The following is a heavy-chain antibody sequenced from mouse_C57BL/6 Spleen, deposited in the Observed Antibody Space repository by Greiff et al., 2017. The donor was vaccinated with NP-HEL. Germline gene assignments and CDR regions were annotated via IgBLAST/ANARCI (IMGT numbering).Heavy chain of an antibody. J-gene: IGHJ1*03. D-gene: IGHD6-1*01. CDR3: ARRGTLCGSSWYFDV. CDR1: GYTFTSYW. V-gene: IGHV1-69*01. Sequence: VKLQQPGAELVMPGASVKLSCKASGYTFTSYWMHWVKQRPGQGLEWIGEIDPSDSYTNYNHKFKGKATLTVDKSSSTAYMQLSSLTSEDSAVYYCARRGTLCGSSWYFDVWGTGTTVTVSS. CDR2: IDPSDSYT.